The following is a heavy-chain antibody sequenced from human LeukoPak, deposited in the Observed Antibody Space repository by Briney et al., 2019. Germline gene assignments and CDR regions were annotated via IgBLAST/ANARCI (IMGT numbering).Heavy chain of an antibody. D-gene: IGHD4-11*01. CDR1: GGSFTIYS. Sequence: PSETLSLTCAVYGGSFTIYSWTWIRQPPGKSLEWVGEISPSGNTQYNPSLKSRVTISLDASKSQFYLKLNSVTAADTAVYYCARRVRSADYRLDYWGQGTLVTVSS. V-gene: IGHV4-34*01. J-gene: IGHJ4*02. CDR3: ARRVRSADYRLDY. CDR2: ISPSGNT.